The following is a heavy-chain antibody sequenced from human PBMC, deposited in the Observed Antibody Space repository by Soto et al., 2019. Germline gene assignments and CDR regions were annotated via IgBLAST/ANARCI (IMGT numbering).Heavy chain of an antibody. CDR3: ARKTGSFDI. Sequence: DVQLVESGGGLVQPGRSLRLSCAASGFTFNDYAMHWVRQAPGKGLEWVSGISWNSGSIGYADSVKGRFTISRDNAKNSLYLQMNSLRPEDTALYYCARKTGSFDIWGQGTMVTVSS. V-gene: IGHV3-9*01. J-gene: IGHJ3*02. CDR2: ISWNSGSI. CDR1: GFTFNDYA. D-gene: IGHD1-1*01.